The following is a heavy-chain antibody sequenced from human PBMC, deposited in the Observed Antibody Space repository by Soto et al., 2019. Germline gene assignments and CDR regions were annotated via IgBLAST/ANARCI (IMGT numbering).Heavy chain of an antibody. CDR3: ARLEYMDV. CDR2: ISSSFST. J-gene: IGHJ6*03. Sequence: GGSLRLSCVASGFTFSTYSMNWVRQAPGKGLEWVSYISSSFSTKYADSVKGRITISRDNAKNSLYLQMDSLRAEDTAVYYCARLEYMDVWGKGTTVTVSS. CDR1: GFTFSTYS. V-gene: IGHV3-48*01.